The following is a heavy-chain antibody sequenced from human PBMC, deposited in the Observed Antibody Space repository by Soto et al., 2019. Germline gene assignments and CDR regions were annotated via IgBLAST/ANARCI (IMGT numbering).Heavy chain of an antibody. J-gene: IGHJ3*02. CDR3: ARLKVGATAAGAFDI. CDR2: IYYSGST. CDR1: GGSISSYY. Sequence: ETLSLTCTASGGSISSYYWSWIRQPPGKGLEWIGYIYYSGSTNYNPSLKSRVTISVDTSKNQFSLKLSSVTAADTAVYYCARLKVGATAAGAFDIWGQWTMVTVSS. V-gene: IGHV4-59*01. D-gene: IGHD1-26*01.